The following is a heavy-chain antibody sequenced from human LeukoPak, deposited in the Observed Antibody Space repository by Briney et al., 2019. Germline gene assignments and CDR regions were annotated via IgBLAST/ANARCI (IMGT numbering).Heavy chain of an antibody. V-gene: IGHV1-18*04. CDR2: LNPNSGGT. Sequence: ASVNVSCKASGYTFNDYDIYWVRQAPGQGLEYMGWLNPNSGGTNYAQKLQGRVTMTTDTSTNTAYMELRSLRSDDTAVYYCARVLAGAAAGIIPLFDYWGQGTLVTVSS. CDR3: ARVLAGAAAGIIPLFDY. CDR1: GYTFNDYD. J-gene: IGHJ4*02. D-gene: IGHD6-13*01.